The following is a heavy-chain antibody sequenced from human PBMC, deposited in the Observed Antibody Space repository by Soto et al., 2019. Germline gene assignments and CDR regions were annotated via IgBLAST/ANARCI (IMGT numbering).Heavy chain of an antibody. CDR2: ISGSGGST. J-gene: IGHJ4*02. D-gene: IGHD3-9*01. CDR1: GFTFSSYA. V-gene: IGHV3-23*01. Sequence: GGSLRLSCAASGFTFSSYAMSWVRQAPGKGLEWVSAISGSGGSTYYADSVKGRFTISRDNSKNTLYLQMNSLRAEDTAVYYCAKGAIGGLRYFDWLLFFDYWGQGTLVTVSS. CDR3: AKGAIGGLRYFDWLLFFDY.